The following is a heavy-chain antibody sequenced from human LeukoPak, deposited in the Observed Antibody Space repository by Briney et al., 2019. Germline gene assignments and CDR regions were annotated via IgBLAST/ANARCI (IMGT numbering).Heavy chain of an antibody. J-gene: IGHJ6*03. D-gene: IGHD3-3*01. V-gene: IGHV3-74*01. Sequence: GSLRLSCAASGFTFSSYWMHWVRQAPGKGLVWVSRINSDGSSTSYADSVKGRFTISRDNAKNSLYLQMNSLRAEDTAVYYCARESIRDFWSGYYYYYYYMDVWGKGTTVTVSS. CDR2: INSDGSST. CDR3: ARESIRDFWSGYYYYYYYMDV. CDR1: GFTFSSYW.